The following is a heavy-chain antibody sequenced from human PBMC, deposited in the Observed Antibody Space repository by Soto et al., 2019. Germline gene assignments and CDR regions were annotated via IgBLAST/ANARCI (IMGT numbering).Heavy chain of an antibody. Sequence: QITLTESGPTRVKPTQTLTLTCTFSGLSLRTSGVGVGWIRQPPGKALEWLAVIYWDDDKRYNPSLKSRLSIIKDSSKDQLVLTMTDMDTLVTVTYFCARRGYMTVYWCEGYIDRWGQGTLVTVSS. J-gene: IGHJ4*02. CDR1: GLSLRTSGVG. V-gene: IGHV2-5*02. CDR3: ARRGYMTVYWCEGYIDR. D-gene: IGHD2-8*02. CDR2: IYWDDDK.